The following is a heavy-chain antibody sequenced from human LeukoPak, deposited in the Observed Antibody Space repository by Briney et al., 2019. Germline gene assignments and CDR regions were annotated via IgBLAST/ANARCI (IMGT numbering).Heavy chain of an antibody. D-gene: IGHD5-18*01. CDR2: IYTMGST. CDR3: ARLSIGYSHGYFSEDNWFDP. V-gene: IGHV4-4*09. J-gene: IGHJ5*02. Sequence: PSETLSLTCAVSGGSISSYYWSWIRQPPGKGLEWIGYIYTMGSTNYNPSLNSRVPISVDTSKNHFSLKLSSVTAADTAVYYCARLSIGYSHGYFSEDNWFDPWGQGTLVTVSS. CDR1: GGSISSYY.